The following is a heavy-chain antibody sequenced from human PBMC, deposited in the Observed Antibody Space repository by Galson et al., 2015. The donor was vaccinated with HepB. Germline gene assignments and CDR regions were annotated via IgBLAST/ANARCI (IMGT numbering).Heavy chain of an antibody. CDR1: GFTFSSYA. V-gene: IGHV3-23*01. CDR2: ISGSGGST. Sequence: SLRLSCAASGFTFSSYAMSWVRQAPGKGLGWVSAISGSGGSTYYADSVKGLFTISRDNSKNTLYLQMNSLRAEDTAVYYCAKDYEVRGVNWFDPWGQGTLVTVSS. D-gene: IGHD3-10*01. J-gene: IGHJ5*02. CDR3: AKDYEVRGVNWFDP.